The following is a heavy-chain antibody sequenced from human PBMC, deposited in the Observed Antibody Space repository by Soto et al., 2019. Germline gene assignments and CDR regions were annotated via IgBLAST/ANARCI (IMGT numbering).Heavy chain of an antibody. CDR1: GFTFSSYG. Sequence: QVQLVESGGGVVQPGKSLRLSCAGSGFTFSSYGMDWVRQAPGKGLEWVAVISYDGSNKYYADSVKGRFTISRDNSKNTLYLQMSRLRADGSAVYYCAKHRMGAGVRGYFDYWGQGTLVTVSS. CDR2: ISYDGSNK. V-gene: IGHV3-30*18. CDR3: AKHRMGAGVRGYFDY. J-gene: IGHJ4*02. D-gene: IGHD3-10*01.